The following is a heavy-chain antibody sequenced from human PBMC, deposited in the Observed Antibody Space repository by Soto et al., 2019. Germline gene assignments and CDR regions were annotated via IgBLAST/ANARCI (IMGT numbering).Heavy chain of an antibody. V-gene: IGHV3-74*01. Sequence: EVQLVESGGGLVQPGESLRLSCAASGFTFSTYWMHWVRQAPGKGLVWVSRINFDGSITDYADSVKGRFTISRVYANNAVYLQMNSLKAEDTAVYFCARAEYTATVIGYWGQGTLVTVSS. J-gene: IGHJ4*02. CDR2: INFDGSIT. CDR1: GFTFSTYW. CDR3: ARAEYTATVIGY. D-gene: IGHD5-18*01.